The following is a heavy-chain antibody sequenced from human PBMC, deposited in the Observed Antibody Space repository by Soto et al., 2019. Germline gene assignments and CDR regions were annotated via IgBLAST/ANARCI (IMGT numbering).Heavy chain of an antibody. CDR2: IIPILGIA. CDR1: GGTFSSYT. V-gene: IGHV1-69*08. D-gene: IGHD6-6*01. Sequence: QVQLVQSGAEVKKPGSSVKVSCKASGGTFSSYTISWVRQAPGHGLEWMGRIIPILGIANYAQKFQGRVTSTADKSTSTAYMELSSLRSVDTAVHYWAGEFNSPQVAALGYWGQGTLVTVSS. CDR3: AGEFNSPQVAALGY. J-gene: IGHJ4*02.